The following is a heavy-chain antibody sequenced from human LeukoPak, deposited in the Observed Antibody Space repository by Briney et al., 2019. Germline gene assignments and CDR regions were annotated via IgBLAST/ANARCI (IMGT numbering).Heavy chain of an antibody. J-gene: IGHJ6*02. Sequence: ASVKVSCKASGYTFISYDIKWVRQATGRGLEWMGWMNPNSGNTGYAQKFQGRVTMTRNTSIRTAYMEVSSLRSEDTAVYYCARGSGYDFWSGYYTYSGMDVWGQGTTVIVSS. CDR1: GYTFISYD. V-gene: IGHV1-8*01. CDR2: MNPNSGNT. D-gene: IGHD3-3*01. CDR3: ARGSGYDFWSGYYTYSGMDV.